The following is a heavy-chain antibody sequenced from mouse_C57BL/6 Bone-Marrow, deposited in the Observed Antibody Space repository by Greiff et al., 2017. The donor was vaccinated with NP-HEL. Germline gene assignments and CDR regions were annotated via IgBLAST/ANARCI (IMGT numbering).Heavy chain of an antibody. V-gene: IGHV1-82*01. CDR2: IYPGDGDT. CDR1: GYAFSSSW. D-gene: IGHD1-1*01. J-gene: IGHJ1*03. CDR3: ARGRANYYGSSSDFDV. Sequence: VQLQQSGPELVKPGASVKISCKASGYAFSSSWMNWVKQRPGKGLEWIGRIYPGDGDTNYNGKFKGKATLTADKSSSTAYMQLSSLTSEDSAVYFCARGRANYYGSSSDFDVWGTGTTVTVSS.